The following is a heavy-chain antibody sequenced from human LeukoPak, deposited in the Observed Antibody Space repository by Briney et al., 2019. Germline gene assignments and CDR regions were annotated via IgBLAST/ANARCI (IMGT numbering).Heavy chain of an antibody. J-gene: IGHJ4*02. CDR2: IYYSGST. V-gene: IGHV4-39*01. Sequence: SETLSLTCTVSGGSISSSSYYWGWIRQPPGKGLEWIGSIYYSGSTYYNPSLKSRVTISVDTSKNQFSLKLSSVTAADTAVYYCARASMDSSTSYPYYFDYWGQGTLVTVSS. CDR3: ARASMDSSTSYPYYFDY. D-gene: IGHD2-2*01. CDR1: GGSISSSSYY.